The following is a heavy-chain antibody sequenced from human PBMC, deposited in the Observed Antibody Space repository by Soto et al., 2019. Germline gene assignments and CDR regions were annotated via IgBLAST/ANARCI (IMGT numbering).Heavy chain of an antibody. CDR2: ITSSSDYT. CDR3: VREYYYGMDV. Sequence: PGGSLRLSCAASGFTFSAYYITWMRQAPGKGLEWVSYITSSSDYTNYAGSVKGRFTISRDNAKNSLYLQMNSLRVEDTAVYYCVREYYYGMDVWGQGTTVTVSS. CDR1: GFTFSAYY. V-gene: IGHV3-11*05. J-gene: IGHJ6*02.